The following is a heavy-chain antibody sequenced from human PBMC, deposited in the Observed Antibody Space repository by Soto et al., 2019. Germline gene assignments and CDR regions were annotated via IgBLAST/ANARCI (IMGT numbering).Heavy chain of an antibody. V-gene: IGHV4-31*03. D-gene: IGHD3-3*01. CDR3: ARCHYDPETPTNWFDP. J-gene: IGHJ5*02. Sequence: PSETLSLTSPVSGGSIRSGGYYWSWIRQHPGKGLEWIGYIYYSGSTYYNPSLKSRVTISVDTSKNQFSLKLSSVTAADTAVYYCARCHYDPETPTNWFDPWGQGTLVTVSS. CDR2: IYYSGST. CDR1: GGSIRSGGYY.